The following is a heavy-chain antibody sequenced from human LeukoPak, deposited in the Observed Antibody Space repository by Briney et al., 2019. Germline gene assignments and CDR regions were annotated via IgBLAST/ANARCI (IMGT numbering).Heavy chain of an antibody. CDR3: TTDRSTVTHGY. J-gene: IGHJ4*02. CDR2: ISYDGSNK. D-gene: IGHD4-11*01. Sequence: GGSLRLSCAASGFTFSSYGMHWVRQAPGKGLEWVAVISYDGSNKYYADSVKGRFTISRDDSKNTLYLQMNSLKTEDTAVYYCTTDRSTVTHGYWGQGTLVTVSS. V-gene: IGHV3-30*03. CDR1: GFTFSSYG.